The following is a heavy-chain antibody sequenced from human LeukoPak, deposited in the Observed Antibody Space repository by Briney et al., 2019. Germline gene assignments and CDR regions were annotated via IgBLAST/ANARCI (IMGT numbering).Heavy chain of an antibody. J-gene: IGHJ5*02. CDR1: GFTFSDYS. CDR3: ATDPATGTTATSLLAP. CDR2: ISSSSGTI. Sequence: GGSLRLSCAASGFTFSDYSMNWVRQAPGEGLEWVSYISSSSGTIFYADSVKGRFTISRDNAKNSLYLQMNSLRADDTAVYYCATDPATGTTATSLLAPWGQGTLVTVSP. D-gene: IGHD1-1*01. V-gene: IGHV3-48*01.